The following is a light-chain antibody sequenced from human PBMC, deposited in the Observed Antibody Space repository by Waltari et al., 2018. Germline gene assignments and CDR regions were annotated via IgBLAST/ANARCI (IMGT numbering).Light chain of an antibody. J-gene: IGKJ4*01. Sequence: DIQMTQSPATLSASVGDRVTITCLASQSISSWLAWYQQKPGKAPKLLIYDASSLESGVPSRFSGSGSGTEFTLTISSLQPDDFATYYCQQYNSSFGGGTKVEIK. CDR1: QSISSW. CDR3: QQYNSS. V-gene: IGKV1-5*01. CDR2: DAS.